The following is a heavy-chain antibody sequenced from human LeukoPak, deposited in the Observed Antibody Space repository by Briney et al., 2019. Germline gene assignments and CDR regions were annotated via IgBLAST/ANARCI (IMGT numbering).Heavy chain of an antibody. D-gene: IGHD6-13*01. Sequence: GGSLRLSCAASGFTFSSYAMSWVRQAPGKGLEWVSAISGSGGSTYHADSVKGRFTISRDNSKNTLYLQMNSLRAEDTAAYYCAKGGILLYSSSWCFDYWGQGTLVTVSS. J-gene: IGHJ4*02. V-gene: IGHV3-23*01. CDR2: ISGSGGST. CDR1: GFTFSSYA. CDR3: AKGGILLYSSSWCFDY.